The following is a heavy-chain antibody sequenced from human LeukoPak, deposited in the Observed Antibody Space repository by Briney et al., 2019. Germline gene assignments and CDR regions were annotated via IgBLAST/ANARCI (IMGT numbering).Heavy chain of an antibody. J-gene: IGHJ4*02. CDR2: IYWDDDK. CDR1: GFSLSTSGVG. V-gene: IGHV2-5*02. D-gene: IGHD3-9*01. Sequence: SGPTLVNPTQTLTLTCTFSGFSLSTSGVGVGWIRQPPGKALEWLALIYWDDDKRYSPSLKSRLTITKDTSKYQVVLTMTNMDPVDTATYYCAHLLYYDILRGFDYWGQGTLVTVSS. CDR3: AHLLYYDILRGFDY.